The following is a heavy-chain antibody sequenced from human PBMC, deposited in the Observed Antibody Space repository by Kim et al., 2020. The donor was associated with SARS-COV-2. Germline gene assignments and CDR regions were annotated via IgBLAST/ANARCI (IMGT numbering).Heavy chain of an antibody. CDR2: ISGSGGST. CDR1: GFTFSSYA. D-gene: IGHD3-3*01. J-gene: IGHJ6*03. Sequence: GGSLRLSCAASGFTFSSYAMSWVRQAPGKGLEWVSAISGSGGSTYYADSVKGRFTISRDNSKNTLYLQMNSLRAEDTAVYYCAKDKEYYDFWSGYYEDYYYYYMDVWGKGTTVTVSS. V-gene: IGHV3-23*01. CDR3: AKDKEYYDFWSGYYEDYYYYYMDV.